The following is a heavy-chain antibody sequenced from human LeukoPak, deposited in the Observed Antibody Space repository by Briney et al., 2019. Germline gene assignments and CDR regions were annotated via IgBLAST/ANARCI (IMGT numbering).Heavy chain of an antibody. Sequence: SETLSLTCTVSGGSISDYYWSWIRQPPGKGLEWIGYIYYSGSSYHSGSTNYNPSLKSRVTISVEASENQFSLKLSSVTAADTAVYYCAGDRVHFGFWGQGTLLTVSS. J-gene: IGHJ4*02. V-gene: IGHV4-59*01. CDR1: GGSISDYY. CDR2: IYYSGSSYHSGST. CDR3: AGDRVHFGF.